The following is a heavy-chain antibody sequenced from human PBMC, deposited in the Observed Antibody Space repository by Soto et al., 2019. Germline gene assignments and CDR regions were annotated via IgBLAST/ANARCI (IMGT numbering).Heavy chain of an antibody. V-gene: IGHV4-59*01. CDR1: GGSISSYY. Sequence: PSETLSLTCTVSGGSISSYYWSWIRQPPGKGLEWIGYIYYSGSTNYNPSLKSRVTISVDTSKNQFSLKLSSVTAADTAVYYCARYALNYGDYAWFDPWGQGTLVTVSS. CDR3: ARYALNYGDYAWFDP. CDR2: IYYSGST. J-gene: IGHJ5*02. D-gene: IGHD4-17*01.